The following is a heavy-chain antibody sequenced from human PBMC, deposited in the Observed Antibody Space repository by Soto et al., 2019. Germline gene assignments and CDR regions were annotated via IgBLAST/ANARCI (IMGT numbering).Heavy chain of an antibody. CDR3: ARWRDPYFDY. V-gene: IGHV4-59*01. J-gene: IGHJ4*02. CDR1: GGSIINYY. D-gene: IGHD3-3*01. Sequence: PSETLSLTCTVSGGSIINYYWSWIRQPPEKGLEWIGYIYYTGSTNYNSSLKSRVTISVDTSKNQFSLKLGSVTAADTAVYYCARWRDPYFDYWGQGTLVTVSS. CDR2: IYYTGST.